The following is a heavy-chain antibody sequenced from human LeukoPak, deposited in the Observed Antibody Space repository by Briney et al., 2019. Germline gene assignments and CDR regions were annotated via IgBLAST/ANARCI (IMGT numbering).Heavy chain of an antibody. CDR1: GFTFDDYG. Sequence: GGSLRLSCAASGFTFDDYGMSWVRQAPGKGLEWVSGINWNGGSTGYADSGKGRFTISRDNAKNSLYLQMNSLRAEDTALYYCARGHYDFFGPQGEFDYWGQGTLVTVSS. CDR3: ARGHYDFFGPQGEFDY. J-gene: IGHJ4*02. CDR2: INWNGGST. D-gene: IGHD3-3*01. V-gene: IGHV3-20*04.